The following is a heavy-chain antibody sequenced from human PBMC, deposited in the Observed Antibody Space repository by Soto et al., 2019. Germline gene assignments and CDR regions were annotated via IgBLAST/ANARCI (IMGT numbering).Heavy chain of an antibody. CDR2: ISGSGEST. V-gene: IGHV3-23*01. CDR1: GFTFSSCA. J-gene: IGHJ4*02. Sequence: PGGSLRLSCAASGFTFSSCAMNWVRQAPGKGLEWVSTISGSGESTYYADSVKGRFTMTTDTSTSTAYMELRSLRSDDTAVYYCARDRVRYSGYEQAYWGQGTLVTVSS. CDR3: ARDRVRYSGYEQAY. D-gene: IGHD5-12*01.